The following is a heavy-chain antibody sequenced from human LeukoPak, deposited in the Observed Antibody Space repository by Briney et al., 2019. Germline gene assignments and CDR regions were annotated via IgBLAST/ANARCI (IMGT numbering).Heavy chain of an antibody. V-gene: IGHV3-53*01. CDR2: IYSGGST. J-gene: IGHJ6*03. CDR3: ASATVTPTSYYYYMDV. D-gene: IGHD4-17*01. CDR1: GFIVSSNY. Sequence: GGSLRLSCAASGFIVSSNYMSWVRQAPGKGLEWVSVIYSGGSTYYADSVKGRFTISRDNSKNTLYLQMNSLRAEDTAVYYCASATVTPTSYYYYMDVWGKGTTVTVSS.